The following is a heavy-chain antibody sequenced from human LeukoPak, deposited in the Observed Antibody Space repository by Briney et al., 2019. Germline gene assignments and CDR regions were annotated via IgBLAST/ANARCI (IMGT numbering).Heavy chain of an antibody. CDR1: GYTFTSYG. V-gene: IGHV1-69*13. D-gene: IGHD3-22*01. J-gene: IGHJ4*02. CDR2: IIPIFGTA. CDR3: GTNPSGYYDY. Sequence: SVKVSCKASGYTFTSYGISWVRQAPGQGLEWMGGIIPIFGTANYAQKFQGRVTITADESTSTAYMELSSLRPEDTAVYYCGTNPSGYYDYWGQGTLVTVSS.